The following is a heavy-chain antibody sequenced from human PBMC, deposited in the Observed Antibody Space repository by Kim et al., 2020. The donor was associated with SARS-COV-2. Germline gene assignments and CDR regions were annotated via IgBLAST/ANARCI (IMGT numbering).Heavy chain of an antibody. CDR3: ARGMTYADYGRLVY. Sequence: LSLTCAASGFTFDIYPMIWVRQAPGKGLEWVSAVSSSGDSTHYADSVKGRFTISRDNSKSTLYLQMNSLRADDTAMYYCARGMTYADYGRLVYWGQG. D-gene: IGHD4-17*01. CDR1: GFTFDIYP. V-gene: IGHV3-23*01. J-gene: IGHJ4*02. CDR2: VSSSGDST.